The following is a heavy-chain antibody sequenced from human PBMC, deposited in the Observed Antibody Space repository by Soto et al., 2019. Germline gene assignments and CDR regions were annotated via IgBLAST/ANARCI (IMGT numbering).Heavy chain of an antibody. Sequence: QVQLVQSGAEVKKPGSSVKVSCKASGGTFSSYAISWVRQAPGQGLEWMGGIIPIFGTANYAQKFQGRVTITADKSTSTAYMELSSLRSEDTAVYYCARDQGCSSTSCYGGYYYYGMDVWGQGTTVTVSS. CDR2: IIPIFGTA. J-gene: IGHJ6*02. CDR3: ARDQGCSSTSCYGGYYYYGMDV. D-gene: IGHD2-2*01. CDR1: GGTFSSYA. V-gene: IGHV1-69*06.